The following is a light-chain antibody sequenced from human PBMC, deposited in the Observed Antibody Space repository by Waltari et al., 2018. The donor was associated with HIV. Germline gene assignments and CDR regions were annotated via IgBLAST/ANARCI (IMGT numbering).Light chain of an antibody. CDR1: RSDIGGHNY. J-gene: IGLJ3*02. CDR3: ASYTARSIPWV. V-gene: IGLV2-14*03. Sequence: QSALTQPASVSGSPGQSITISCTGHRSDIGGHNYVSWYQQHPGKPPKVLIYAVINRPSGISDRFSGSKSGSTASLTISGLQAEDEADYYCASYTARSIPWVFGGGTKLTVV. CDR2: AVI.